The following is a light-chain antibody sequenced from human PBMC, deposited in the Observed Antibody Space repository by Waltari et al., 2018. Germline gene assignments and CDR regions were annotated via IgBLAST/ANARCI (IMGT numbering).Light chain of an antibody. V-gene: IGKV1-33*01. CDR2: DAS. CDR3: QRYDNLPIFA. Sequence: DIQMTQSPSSLSAFVGDRVNMTCQASQDISNYLNWYQQKPGKAPKLLIRDASNLETGVPTRFSGSQSRTDFTLTISSLQPEDVGTYYCQRYDNLPIFAFGPGTKVEIK. J-gene: IGKJ3*01. CDR1: QDISNY.